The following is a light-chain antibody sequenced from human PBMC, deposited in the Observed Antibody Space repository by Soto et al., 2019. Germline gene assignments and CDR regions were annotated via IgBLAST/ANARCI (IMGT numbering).Light chain of an antibody. CDR1: QSISSW. J-gene: IGKJ1*01. Sequence: DIQMTQSTSTLSASVGARVTITCRASQSISSWLAWYQQKPGKAPKLLIYDASSLESGVPSRFSGSGSGTEFTLTISSLQPDDFATYYCQQYNSYSPWTFGQGTKVEIK. CDR2: DAS. V-gene: IGKV1-5*01. CDR3: QQYNSYSPWT.